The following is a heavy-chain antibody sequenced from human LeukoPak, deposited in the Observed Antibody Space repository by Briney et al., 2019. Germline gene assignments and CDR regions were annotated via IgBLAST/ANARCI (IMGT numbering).Heavy chain of an antibody. CDR3: ARDQRSSNSKYYYYMDV. CDR1: SGSIFSSNW. D-gene: IGHD2-2*01. J-gene: IGHJ6*03. CDR2: IFHSGST. Sequence: PSGTLSLTCAVSSGSIFSSNWWSWVRQPPGKGLEWIGQIFHSGSTSYSPSLKSRVTISVDKSKNQFSLRLTSVTAADTAVYYCARDQRSSNSKYYYYMDVWGKGTTVTVSS. V-gene: IGHV4-4*02.